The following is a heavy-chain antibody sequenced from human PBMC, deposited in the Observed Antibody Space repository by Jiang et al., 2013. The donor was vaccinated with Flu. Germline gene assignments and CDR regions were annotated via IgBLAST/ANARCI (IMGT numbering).Heavy chain of an antibody. CDR3: ARERNNDFWSGYYTDYYYYGMDV. CDR1: GGTFSSYA. J-gene: IGHJ6*02. D-gene: IGHD3-3*01. CDR2: IIPIFGTA. Sequence: SGAEVKKPGSSVKVSCKASGGTFSSYAISWVRQAPGQGLEWMGGIIPIFGTANYAQKFQGRVTITADESTSTAYMELSSLRSEDTAVYYCARERNNDFWSGYYTDYYYYGMDVWGQGTTVTVS. V-gene: IGHV1-69*01.